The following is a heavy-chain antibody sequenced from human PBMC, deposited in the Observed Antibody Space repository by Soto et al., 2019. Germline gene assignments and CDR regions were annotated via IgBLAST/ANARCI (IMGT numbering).Heavy chain of an antibody. J-gene: IGHJ4*02. CDR1: GFTVSTKY. CDR2: IYSGGST. V-gene: IGHV3-66*01. Sequence: EVQLVESGGGLVQPGGSLRLSCAASGFTVSTKYMSWVRQAPGKGLEWVSVIYSGGSTFYADYVRGRFTISRDNSKNTVNLQMNSLRAEDTAVYYCARDPWAEDYWGQGTLVTVSS. D-gene: IGHD3-16*01. CDR3: ARDPWAEDY.